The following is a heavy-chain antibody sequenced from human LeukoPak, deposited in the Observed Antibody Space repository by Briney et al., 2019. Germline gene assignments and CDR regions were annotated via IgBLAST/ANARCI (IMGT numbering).Heavy chain of an antibody. CDR2: IYSGGST. CDR3: ARIAGDYGEFDY. D-gene: IGHD4-17*01. V-gene: IGHV3-66*01. CDR1: GFTVSSNY. J-gene: IGHJ4*02. Sequence: GGSLRLSCAASGFTVSSNYMSWVRQAPGKGLEWVSVIYSGGSTYYADPVKGRFTISRDNSKNTLYLQMNSLRAEDTAVYYCARIAGDYGEFDYWGQGTLVTVSS.